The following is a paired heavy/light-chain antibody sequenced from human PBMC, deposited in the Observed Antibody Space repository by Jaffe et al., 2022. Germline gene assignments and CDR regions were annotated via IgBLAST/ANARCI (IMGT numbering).Light chain of an antibody. CDR1: EIGSYS. Sequence: SYVLTQPPSVSVAPGKTASVVCGGNEIGSYSVHWYQQKPGQAPLLVMSYDSDRPSGIPERFSGSNSGITATLTISRVEVGDEADYYCYVWDSNTNQGVFGGGTQLTVL. V-gene: IGLV3-21*04. CDR3: YVWDSNTNQGV. CDR2: YDS. J-gene: IGLJ3*02.
Heavy chain of an antibody. CDR3: AKAASMATTPSDAFDV. CDR2: IRYDGIEK. V-gene: IGHV3-30*02. D-gene: IGHD1-1*01. J-gene: IGHJ3*01. Sequence: QRHLLQSGGGVVQPGGSLRLSCVASGFKFYTHGMHWVRQAPGKGLEWVTFIRYDGIEKLYRDSVKGRFTVSRDSSQNTLFLQMNSLRTDDTGVYFCAKAASMATTPSDAFDVWGQGTEVTVS. CDR1: GFKFYTHG.